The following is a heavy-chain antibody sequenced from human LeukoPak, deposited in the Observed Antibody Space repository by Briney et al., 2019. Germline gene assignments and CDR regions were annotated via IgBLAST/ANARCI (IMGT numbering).Heavy chain of an antibody. CDR1: GFTFSSYA. CDR2: ISSNGGST. J-gene: IGHJ4*02. CDR3: ASFGVGATMDY. V-gene: IGHV3-64*04. D-gene: IGHD1-26*01. Sequence: GGSLRLSCSASGFTFSSYAMHWVRQAPGKGLEYVSAISSNGGSTYYADSVKGRFTISRDNSKNTLYLQMNSLRAEDTAVYYCASFGVGATMDYWGQGTLVTVSS.